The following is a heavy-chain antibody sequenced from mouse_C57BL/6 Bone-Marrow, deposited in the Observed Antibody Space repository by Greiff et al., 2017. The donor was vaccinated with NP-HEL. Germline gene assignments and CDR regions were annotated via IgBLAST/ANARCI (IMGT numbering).Heavy chain of an antibody. CDR3: ARPTVENYFDY. J-gene: IGHJ2*01. CDR2: IDPEDGDT. V-gene: IGHV14-2*01. Sequence: VQLKQSGAELVKPGASVKLSCTASGFNIKDYYMHWVKQRTEQGLEWIGRIDPEDGDTKYAPQFQGKATITADTSSNTAYLQLSSLTSEDTAVYYCARPTVENYFDYWCQGTTLTVSS. D-gene: IGHD1-1*01. CDR1: GFNIKDYY.